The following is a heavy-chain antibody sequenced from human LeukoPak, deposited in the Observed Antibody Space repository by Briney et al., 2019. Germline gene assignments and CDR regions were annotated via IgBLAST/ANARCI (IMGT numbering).Heavy chain of an antibody. J-gene: IGHJ6*02. Sequence: GRSLRLSCAASGFTFSSYGMHWVRQASGKGLEWVAVISYDGSNKYYADSVRGRFTISRDNSKNTLYLQMNSLRAEDTAVYYCAKDSQYSSSWYPRTNYYYYGMDVWGQGTTVTVSS. CDR1: GFTFSSYG. V-gene: IGHV3-30*18. CDR2: ISYDGSNK. D-gene: IGHD6-13*01. CDR3: AKDSQYSSSWYPRTNYYYYGMDV.